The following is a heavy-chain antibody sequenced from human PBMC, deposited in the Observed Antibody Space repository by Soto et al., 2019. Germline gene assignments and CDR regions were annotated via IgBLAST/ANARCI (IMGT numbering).Heavy chain of an antibody. CDR1: GYSFTSYW. J-gene: IGHJ6*02. Sequence: KISCRGSGYSFTSYWISWVRQMPGKGLEWMGRIDPSDSYTNYSPSFQGHVTISADKSISTAYLQWSSLKASDTAMYYCASRADRIGSRSGGSCYTESYYYYYGMDIWGQGTTVTVAS. V-gene: IGHV5-10-1*01. CDR2: IDPSDSYT. D-gene: IGHD2-15*01. CDR3: ASRADRIGSRSGGSCYTESYYYYYGMDI.